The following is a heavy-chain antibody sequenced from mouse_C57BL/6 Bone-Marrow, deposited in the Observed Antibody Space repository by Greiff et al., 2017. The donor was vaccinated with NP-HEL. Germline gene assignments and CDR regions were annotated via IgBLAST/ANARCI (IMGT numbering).Heavy chain of an antibody. CDR3: ARDYDYYGSSYNY. V-gene: IGHV1-64*01. Sequence: VQLQQSGAELVKPGASVKLSCKASGYTFTSYWMHWVKQRPGQGLEWIGMIHPNSGSTNYNEKFKSKATLTVDKSSSTAYMQLSSLTSEDSAVYYCARDYDYYGSSYNYWGQGTTLTVSS. CDR1: GYTFTSYW. J-gene: IGHJ2*01. CDR2: IHPNSGST. D-gene: IGHD1-1*01.